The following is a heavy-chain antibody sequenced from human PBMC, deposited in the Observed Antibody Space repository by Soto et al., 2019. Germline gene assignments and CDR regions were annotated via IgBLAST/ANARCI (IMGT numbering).Heavy chain of an antibody. V-gene: IGHV1-3*01. D-gene: IGHD2-21*01. Sequence: ASVKVSCKASGYIFTIYAMHWVRQAPGQRLEWMGWINAGNGNTKYSQKLQGRATITRDTSASTAYMELSSLRSEDTAVYYCARGGEPIDYWGQGTLVTVSS. J-gene: IGHJ4*02. CDR3: ARGGEPIDY. CDR2: INAGNGNT. CDR1: GYIFTIYA.